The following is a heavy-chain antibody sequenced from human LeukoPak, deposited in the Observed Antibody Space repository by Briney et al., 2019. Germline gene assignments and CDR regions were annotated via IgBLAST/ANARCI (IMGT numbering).Heavy chain of an antibody. CDR2: ISYDGSNK. CDR3: ARRGFETTGNWFDP. D-gene: IGHD4-17*01. V-gene: IGHV3-30*03. J-gene: IGHJ5*02. Sequence: GRSLRLSCAASGFTFSSYGMHWVRQAPGKGLEWVAVISYDGSNKYYADSVKGRFTISRDNSKNPLYLQMNSLRAEDTAVYYCARRGFETTGNWFDPWGQGTLVTVSS. CDR1: GFTFSSYG.